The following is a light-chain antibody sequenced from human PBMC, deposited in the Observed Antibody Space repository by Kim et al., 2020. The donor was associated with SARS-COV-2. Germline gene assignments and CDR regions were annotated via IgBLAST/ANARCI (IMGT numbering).Light chain of an antibody. CDR1: IGSIASNY. V-gene: IGLV6-57*01. CDR2: ADK. CDR3: QSYDSSNHGV. Sequence: NSMLTQPHSVSESPGKTVTISCTRNIGSIASNYVQWFQQRPGSPPTTVIFADKQRPSGVPDRFSGSIDSSSDAASLTISGLQTEDEADYYCQSYDSSNHGVFGGGTQLTVL. J-gene: IGLJ3*02.